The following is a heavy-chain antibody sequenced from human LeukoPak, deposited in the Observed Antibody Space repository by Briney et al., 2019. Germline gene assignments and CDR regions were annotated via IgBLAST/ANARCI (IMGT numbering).Heavy chain of an antibody. J-gene: IGHJ3*02. CDR1: GGSFSSYY. CDR2: IYYIVGT. Sequence: SETLSLTCAVYGGSFSSYYWRWVRQPPGKGMGWLGYIYYIVGTNYSPSLKSRVTISVDTSKNQFPLKLSSVTAADTAVYYCAIEVRTAAAGIGSRIRGAFDIWGQGTMVTVSS. D-gene: IGHD6-13*01. CDR3: AIEVRTAAAGIGSRIRGAFDI. V-gene: IGHV4-59*12.